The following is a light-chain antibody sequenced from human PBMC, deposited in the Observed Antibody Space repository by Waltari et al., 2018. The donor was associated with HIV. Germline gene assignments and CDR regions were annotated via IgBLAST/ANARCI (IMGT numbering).Light chain of an antibody. J-gene: IGLJ2*01. V-gene: IGLV2-23*02. CDR3: CSYGNSGTFVL. Sequence: QSALTQPASVSGSPGQSNTIPCTETSGDVDNYNLGSWYQQYTGRAPKLLIYEVTKRPSGVSNRFSGSKSGNTASLTISDLQAEDEAKYYCCSYGNSGTFVLFGGGTRVTV. CDR1: SGDVDNYNL. CDR2: EVT.